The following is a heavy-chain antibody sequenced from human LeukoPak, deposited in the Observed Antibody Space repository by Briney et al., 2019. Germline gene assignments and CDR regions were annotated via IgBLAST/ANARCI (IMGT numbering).Heavy chain of an antibody. CDR3: AKELLLGTAMSDY. J-gene: IGHJ4*02. D-gene: IGHD5-18*01. CDR1: GFTFTNYG. V-gene: IGHV3-33*06. CDR2: IWYDGSNK. Sequence: QPGRSLRLSCAASGFTFTNYGMHWVRQTPGKGLEWVAVIWYDGSNKDYVDSVKGRFTISRDNSKNTLYLQMNSLRAEDTAVYYCAKELLLGTAMSDYWGQGTLVTVSS.